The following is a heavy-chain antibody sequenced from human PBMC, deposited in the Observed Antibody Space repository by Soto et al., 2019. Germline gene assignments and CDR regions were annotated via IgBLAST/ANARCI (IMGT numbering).Heavy chain of an antibody. Sequence: SETLSVTCGVDGGSFGGYCWCCISQHPGKGLEWIGEINHSGTTNYNPSLKSRVTISMDKSKNLFSLKLNSVTAADTALYFCARQTNSSPARGPNWFDPSGQGALVTVSS. CDR1: GGSFGGYC. J-gene: IGHJ5*02. D-gene: IGHD6-19*01. CDR2: INHSGTT. V-gene: IGHV4-34*01. CDR3: ARQTNSSPARGPNWFDP.